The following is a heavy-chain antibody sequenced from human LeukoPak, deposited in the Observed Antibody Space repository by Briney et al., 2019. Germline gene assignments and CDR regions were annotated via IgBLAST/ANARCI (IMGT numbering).Heavy chain of an antibody. CDR3: AREEARWEWFDP. CDR2: IDTGGRT. Sequence: PGGSLRLSCAASGFTVNSNDMSWVRQAPGKGLEWVSVIDTGGRTYYADSVKGRFTISTDNSKNTLDLQMDSLRAEDTAVYYCAREEARWEWFDPWGEGPLVSVFS. J-gene: IGHJ5*02. V-gene: IGHV3-66*01. CDR1: GFTVNSND. D-gene: IGHD1-26*01.